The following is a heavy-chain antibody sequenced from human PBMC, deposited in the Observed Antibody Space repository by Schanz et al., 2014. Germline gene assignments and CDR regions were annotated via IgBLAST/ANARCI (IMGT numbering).Heavy chain of an antibody. CDR2: ISNDGSIK. D-gene: IGHD3-22*01. Sequence: QVQLVESGGGVVQPGRSLRLSCAASGFTFSSYAMHWVRQAPGKGLEWVALISNDGSIKYYADSVKGRSTMSRDNSKNTLYLQMNSLRAEDTAVYYCAKDPSHGDYDYYFDYWGQGTLVTVSS. V-gene: IGHV3-30-3*01. CDR3: AKDPSHGDYDYYFDY. CDR1: GFTFSSYA. J-gene: IGHJ4*02.